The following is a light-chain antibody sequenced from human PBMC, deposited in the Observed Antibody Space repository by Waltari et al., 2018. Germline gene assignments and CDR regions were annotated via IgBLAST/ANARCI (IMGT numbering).Light chain of an antibody. V-gene: IGLV3-21*04. CDR2: SDT. J-gene: IGLJ1*01. Sequence: SYVLTQPPSLSASRGKTARIPCWGNNIGTKTVNWYQHKPGPAPVLLIYSDTDRPSGIPDRFTGSKSGTTATLTISTVEAGDEADYYCQAWDGSPDHYVFGSGTKVTV. CDR1: NIGTKT. CDR3: QAWDGSPDHYV.